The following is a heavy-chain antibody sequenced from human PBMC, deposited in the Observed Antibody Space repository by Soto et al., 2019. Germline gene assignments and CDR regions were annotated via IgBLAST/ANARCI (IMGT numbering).Heavy chain of an antibody. CDR2: IHYTGST. D-gene: IGHD3-10*01. CDR1: GDSISSSGFY. Sequence: SETLSLTCSVSGDSISSSGFYWSWIRQHPGKAPEWIGYIHYTGSTSYNPSLKSRLAISLDASKNQFSLSLYSVTSADTAVYYCARDLRSLGDYYGIDVWGQGTTVTVSS. V-gene: IGHV4-31*03. CDR3: ARDLRSLGDYYGIDV. J-gene: IGHJ6*02.